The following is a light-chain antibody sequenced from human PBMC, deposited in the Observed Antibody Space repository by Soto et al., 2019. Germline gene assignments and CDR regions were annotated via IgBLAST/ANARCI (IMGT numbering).Light chain of an antibody. J-gene: IGKJ4*01. CDR1: QSVSSK. CDR3: QQYYNWLT. Sequence: EIVMTQSPATLSVSPGERATLSCRASQSVSSKLAWYQQKRGQAPRLLIHSASTRATGIPARFSGSGSGTEFNLTISSLQSEDFAVYYCQQYYNWLTFGGGTKVEI. CDR2: SAS. V-gene: IGKV3D-15*01.